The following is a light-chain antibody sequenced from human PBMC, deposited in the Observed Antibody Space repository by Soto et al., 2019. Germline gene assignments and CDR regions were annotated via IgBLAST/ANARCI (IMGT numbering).Light chain of an antibody. V-gene: IGKV1-5*03. CDR3: QQYSSYST. Sequence: DILMTQSPSTLSSSVGDRVTITCRARQSVGPWLAWYQQKPGKAPKLLIYRASILESGVPSRVSASGSGTEFTLTISNLQPDDFATYSCQQYSSYSTFGQGTKLEIK. CDR1: QSVGPW. CDR2: RAS. J-gene: IGKJ2*01.